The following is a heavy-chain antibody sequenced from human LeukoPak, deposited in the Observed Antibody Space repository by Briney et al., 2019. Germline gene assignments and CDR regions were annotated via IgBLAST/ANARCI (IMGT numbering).Heavy chain of an antibody. V-gene: IGHV3-21*01. CDR1: GFTFSSYS. Sequence: PGGSLTLSCAASGFTFSSYSMNWVRQAPGKGLEWVSSISSSSSYIYYADSVKGRFTISRDNAKNSLYLQMNSLRAEDTAVYYCARDLADAFDIWGQGTMVTVSS. CDR3: ARDLADAFDI. J-gene: IGHJ3*02. CDR2: ISSSSSYI.